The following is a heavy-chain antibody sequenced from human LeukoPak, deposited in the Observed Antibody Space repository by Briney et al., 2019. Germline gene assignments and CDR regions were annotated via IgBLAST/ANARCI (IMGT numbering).Heavy chain of an antibody. CDR2: ISSSGSTI. CDR1: GFTFSDYY. Sequence: PGGSLRLSCAASGFTFSDYYMSWIRQAPGRGLEWVSYISSSGSTIYYADPVKGRFTISRDNAKNSLYLQMNSLRAEDTAVYYCARAANYGGNSPSVDFDYWGQGTLVTVSS. D-gene: IGHD2-21*02. J-gene: IGHJ4*02. V-gene: IGHV3-11*01. CDR3: ARAANYGGNSPSVDFDY.